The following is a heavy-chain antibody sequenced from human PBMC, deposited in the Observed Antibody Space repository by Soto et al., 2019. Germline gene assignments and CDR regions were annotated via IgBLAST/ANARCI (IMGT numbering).Heavy chain of an antibody. D-gene: IGHD2-21*01. Sequence: PSETLSLTCAVYGGSFSGYYWSWIRQPPGKGLEWIGEINHSGSTNYNPSLKSRVTISVDTSKNQFSLKLSSVTAADTAVYYCARGPIHYYYYYMDVWGKGITVTVSS. CDR2: INHSGST. V-gene: IGHV4-34*01. CDR3: ARGPIHYYYYYMDV. J-gene: IGHJ6*03. CDR1: GGSFSGYY.